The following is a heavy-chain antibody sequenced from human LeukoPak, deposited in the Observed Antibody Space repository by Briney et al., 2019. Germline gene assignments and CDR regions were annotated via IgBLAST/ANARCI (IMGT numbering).Heavy chain of an antibody. V-gene: IGHV3-30-3*01. Sequence: GRSLRLSCAASGFTFSSYAMHWVRQAPGKGLEWVAVISYDGSNKYYADSVKGRFIISRDNSKNTLYLQMNSLRAEDTAVYYCARGPGQLWFFDYWGQGTLVTVSS. CDR2: ISYDGSNK. D-gene: IGHD5-18*01. CDR3: ARGPGQLWFFDY. J-gene: IGHJ4*02. CDR1: GFTFSSYA.